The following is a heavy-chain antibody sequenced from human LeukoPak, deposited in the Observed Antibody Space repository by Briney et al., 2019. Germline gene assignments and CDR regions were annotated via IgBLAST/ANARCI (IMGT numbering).Heavy chain of an antibody. Sequence: SCKASGYTFTSYGMHWVRQAPGKGLEWVAVIWHDGSHKYYADSVTGRFTISRDNSKNTLYLQMNSLRAEDTAVYYCASGVYSSGWYLDYWGQGTLVTVSS. CDR3: ASGVYSSGWYLDY. D-gene: IGHD6-19*01. V-gene: IGHV3-33*01. J-gene: IGHJ4*02. CDR1: GYTFTSYG. CDR2: IWHDGSHK.